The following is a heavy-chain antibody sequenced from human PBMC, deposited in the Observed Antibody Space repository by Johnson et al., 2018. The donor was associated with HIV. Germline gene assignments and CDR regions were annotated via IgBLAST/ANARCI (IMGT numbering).Heavy chain of an antibody. CDR2: INWNGGST. D-gene: IGHD5-24*01. Sequence: VQLVESGGGLVQPGGSLRLSCAASGFTFDDYGMSWVRQAPGKGLEWVSGINWNGGSTGYADSVKGRFTISRDNAKNSLYLQMNSLRAEDTAVYYCARFLLLPNGYNWGFDIWGQGTMVTVSS. CDR3: ARFLLLPNGYNWGFDI. V-gene: IGHV3-20*04. J-gene: IGHJ3*02. CDR1: GFTFDDYG.